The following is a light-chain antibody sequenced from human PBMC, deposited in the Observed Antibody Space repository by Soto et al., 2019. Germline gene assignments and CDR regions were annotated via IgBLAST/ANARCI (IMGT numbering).Light chain of an antibody. Sequence: EIVLTQSPGSLSLFPGERATLSCRASQTVGRNYLAWFQQKPGQAPRLLIYDASNRATGIPARFSGSGSGTDFTLTISSLEPEDFAVYYCQQRSNWSLFTFGPGTKVDIK. V-gene: IGKV3-11*01. CDR1: QTVGRN. CDR2: DAS. J-gene: IGKJ3*01. CDR3: QQRSNWSLFT.